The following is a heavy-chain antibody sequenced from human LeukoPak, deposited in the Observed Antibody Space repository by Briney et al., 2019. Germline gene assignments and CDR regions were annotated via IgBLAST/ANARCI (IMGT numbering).Heavy chain of an antibody. CDR1: GGSFSGYY. V-gene: IGHV4-34*01. Sequence: PSETLTLTCAVYGGSFSGYYWSWIRQPPGKGLEWIGEINHSGSTNYNPSLKSRVTISVDTSKNQFSLKLSSVTAADTAVYYCARHRWLGGFDYWGQGTLVTVSS. J-gene: IGHJ4*02. CDR3: ARHRWLGGFDY. D-gene: IGHD6-19*01. CDR2: INHSGST.